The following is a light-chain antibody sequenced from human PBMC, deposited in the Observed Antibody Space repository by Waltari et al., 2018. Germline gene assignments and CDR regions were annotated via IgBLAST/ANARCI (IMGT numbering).Light chain of an antibody. Sequence: SYVLTQPPSVSVAPGQTARITCDINSIGSRSVHWCQQRPGQAPVLVIYYDSDRPSGIPERFSGSNSGDTATLTISRVEAGDEADYYCQVWDSSRAHVVFGGGTRLTVL. CDR3: QVWDSSRAHVV. CDR2: YDS. V-gene: IGLV3-21*04. CDR1: SIGSRS. J-gene: IGLJ3*02.